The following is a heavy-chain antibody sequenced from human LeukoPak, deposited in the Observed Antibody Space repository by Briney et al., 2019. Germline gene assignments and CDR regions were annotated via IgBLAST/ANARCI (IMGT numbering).Heavy chain of an antibody. J-gene: IGHJ6*02. CDR3: ARGHYGLDV. Sequence: GGSLRLSCAASGFSFSNNGMSWVRQAPGRGLECVSYISGDSTTIYYADSVKGRFTISRDNAKNSLYLQMSTLRAEDTAVYYCARGHYGLDVWGQGTTVTVSS. V-gene: IGHV3-48*01. CDR1: GFSFSNNG. CDR2: ISGDSTTI.